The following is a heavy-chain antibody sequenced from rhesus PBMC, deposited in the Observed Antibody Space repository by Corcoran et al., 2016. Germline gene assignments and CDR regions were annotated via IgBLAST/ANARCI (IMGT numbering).Heavy chain of an antibody. D-gene: IGHD3-16*01. Sequence: QVQLQESGPGLVKPSETLSLTSAVPGASITPYWWIWIRQPPGRGLEWIGEINVNSGSTYYNPSLKSRVTISKDASKNQVSLNLNSVTVADTAVYYCARDPLGYSGSYYDYWGQGVLVTVSS. CDR2: INVNSGST. J-gene: IGHJ4*01. CDR1: GASITPYW. CDR3: ARDPLGYSGSYYDY. V-gene: IGHV4-80*01.